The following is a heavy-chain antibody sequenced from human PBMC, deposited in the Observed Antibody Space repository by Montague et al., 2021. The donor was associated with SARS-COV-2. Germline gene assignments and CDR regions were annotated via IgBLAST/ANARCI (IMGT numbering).Heavy chain of an antibody. V-gene: IGHV4-61*02. Sequence: TLSLTCTVSGGSIRSDGSYWNWIRQPAGKGLEWIGRIDASGTTNYXPSLKSRVIISLDRSKNQSSLKLSSVIAADTAVYYCARSAFRYFDRPGMDVWGQGTTVTVSS. CDR2: IDASGTT. CDR1: GGSIRSDGSY. D-gene: IGHD3-9*01. J-gene: IGHJ6*02. CDR3: ARSAFRYFDRPGMDV.